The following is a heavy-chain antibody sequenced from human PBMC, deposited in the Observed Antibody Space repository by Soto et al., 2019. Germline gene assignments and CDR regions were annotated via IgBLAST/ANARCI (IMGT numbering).Heavy chain of an antibody. V-gene: IGHV1-2*02. CDR2: IGPESGAT. J-gene: IGHJ4*02. CDR3: GRGRSGQIVVFY. CDR1: GYTFTGHY. Sequence: GASVKVSCKASGYTFTGHYIHWVRQAPEQGPEWMGEIGPESGATRYAQRFQGRVTMTRDMSITTVYMELNNLSPDDTAVYYCGRGRSGQIVVFYWGQGTPGTVS. D-gene: IGHD1-26*01.